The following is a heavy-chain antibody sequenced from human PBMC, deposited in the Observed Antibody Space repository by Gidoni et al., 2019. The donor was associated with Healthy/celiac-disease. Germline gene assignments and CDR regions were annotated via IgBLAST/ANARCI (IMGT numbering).Heavy chain of an antibody. Sequence: EVQLLESGGGLVQPGGSLRLSCAASGFTFSSYAMSWVRQAPGKGLEWVSTMSGSGDSTYYADSVKGRFTISRDNSKNTLYLQMNSLRAEDTAVYSCAKEGFCSGGSCGEFDYWGQGSLVTVSS. V-gene: IGHV3-23*01. CDR2: MSGSGDST. J-gene: IGHJ4*02. CDR1: GFTFSSYA. D-gene: IGHD2-15*01. CDR3: AKEGFCSGGSCGEFDY.